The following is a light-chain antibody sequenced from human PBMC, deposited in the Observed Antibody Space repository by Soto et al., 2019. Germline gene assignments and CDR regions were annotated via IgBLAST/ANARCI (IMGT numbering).Light chain of an antibody. Sequence: EIVLTQSPGTLSLSPGERATLSCRASQSLTSRYLAWYRQKPGQAPRLLIYGTSSRATGIPDRFSGSGSGTEFTLTISSLQPDDFATYYCQQYNDYWTFGQGTKVDIK. CDR2: GTS. CDR3: QQYNDYWT. J-gene: IGKJ1*01. CDR1: QSLTSRY. V-gene: IGKV3-20*01.